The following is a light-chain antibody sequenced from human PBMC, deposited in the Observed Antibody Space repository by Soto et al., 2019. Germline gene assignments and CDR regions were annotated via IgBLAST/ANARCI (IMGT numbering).Light chain of an antibody. CDR3: QQYNDWPT. J-gene: IGKJ1*01. CDR1: QIFGGN. Sequence: EVVMTQSPATLSVSPGERATLSCRASQIFGGNLAWYQQKPGQAPRLLIYRASTRATGIPDRFSGSGSGTEFTITISRLQSEDSAIYYCQQYNDWPTFGQGTKVEIK. CDR2: RAS. V-gene: IGKV3-15*01.